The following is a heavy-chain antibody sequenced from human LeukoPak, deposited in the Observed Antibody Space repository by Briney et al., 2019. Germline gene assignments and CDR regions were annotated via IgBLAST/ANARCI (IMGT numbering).Heavy chain of an antibody. J-gene: IGHJ4*02. CDR1: GFSFNIGW. V-gene: IGHV3-15*01. D-gene: IGHD5-12*01. CDR2: IKSKTDGGTT. CDR3: TTVGYSDYVADN. Sequence: GGSLRLSCAVSGFSFNIGWMSWVRQAPGKGLEWVGRIKSKTDGGTTDYAAPVKGRFIISRNDSKNMLSLQMSSLKTEDTAMYYCTTVGYSDYVADNWGQGTLVTVSS.